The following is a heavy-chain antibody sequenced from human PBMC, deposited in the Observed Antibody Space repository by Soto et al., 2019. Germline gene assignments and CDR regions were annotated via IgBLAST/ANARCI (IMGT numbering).Heavy chain of an antibody. Sequence: GGSLRLSCAASGFTFSSYAMSWVRQAPGKGLEWVSAISGSGGSTYYADSVKGRFTISRDNSKNTLYLQMNSLRAEDTAVYYCAKGMVRGVNHYYYYGMDVWGQGTTVTVSS. J-gene: IGHJ6*02. CDR2: ISGSGGST. V-gene: IGHV3-23*01. D-gene: IGHD3-10*01. CDR1: GFTFSSYA. CDR3: AKGMVRGVNHYYYYGMDV.